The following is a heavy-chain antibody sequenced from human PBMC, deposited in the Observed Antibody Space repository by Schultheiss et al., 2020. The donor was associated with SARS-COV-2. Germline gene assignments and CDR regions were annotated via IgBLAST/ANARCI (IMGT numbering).Heavy chain of an antibody. V-gene: IGHV3-23*01. CDR3: AKDRWELLRFFYYMDV. D-gene: IGHD1-26*01. CDR2: ISGSGGNT. CDR1: GFTFSSYW. Sequence: GGSLRLSCAASGFTFSSYWMSWVRQAPGKGLEWVSAISGSGGNTYYADSVKGRFTISRDNSKNTLYLQMNSLRAEDTAVYYCAKDRWELLRFFYYMDVWGKGTTVTVSS. J-gene: IGHJ6*03.